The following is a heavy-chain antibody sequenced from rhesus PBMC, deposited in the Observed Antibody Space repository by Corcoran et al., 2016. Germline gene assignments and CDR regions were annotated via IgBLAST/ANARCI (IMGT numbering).Heavy chain of an antibody. V-gene: IGHV4-160*01. CDR3: ARERGIRYVDY. D-gene: IGHD6-13*01. CDR2: IYGSGWST. Sequence: QVQLQESGPGLVKPSETLSLTCTVSVCSLSDSYYWSWTRQPPGKGLEWMGRIYGSGWSTNYNPTLKSRVTISRDTSKNQFSLKLSSVTAADTAVYYCARERGIRYVDYWGQGVLVTVSS. CDR1: VCSLSDSYY. J-gene: IGHJ4*01.